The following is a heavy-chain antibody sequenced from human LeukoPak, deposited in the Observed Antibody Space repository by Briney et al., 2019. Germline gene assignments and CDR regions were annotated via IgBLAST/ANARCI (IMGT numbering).Heavy chain of an antibody. D-gene: IGHD3-10*01. V-gene: IGHV3-30*04. Sequence: GGSLRLSCAASGFTFSSYSMHWVRQARGKGLEWVAVISYDGSNKYYADSVKGRFTISRDNSKNTLYLQMNSLRAEDTAVYYCARNTYFYTSGSYHFDYWGQGTLVTVSS. CDR2: ISYDGSNK. CDR3: ARNTYFYTSGSYHFDY. J-gene: IGHJ4*02. CDR1: GFTFSSYS.